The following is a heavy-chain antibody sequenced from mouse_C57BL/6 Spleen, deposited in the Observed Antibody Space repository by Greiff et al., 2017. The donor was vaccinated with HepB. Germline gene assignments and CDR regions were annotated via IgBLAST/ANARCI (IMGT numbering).Heavy chain of an antibody. CDR2: IYPGSGST. V-gene: IGHV1-55*01. J-gene: IGHJ4*01. CDR1: GYTFTSYW. CDR3: AREGTYYSNYDAMDY. D-gene: IGHD2-5*01. Sequence: QVQLQQPGAELVKPGASVKMSCKASGYTFTSYWITWVKQRPGQGLEWIGDIYPGSGSTNYNEKFKSKATLTVDTSSSTAYMQLSSLTSEDSAVYYCAREGTYYSNYDAMDYGGQGTSVTVSS.